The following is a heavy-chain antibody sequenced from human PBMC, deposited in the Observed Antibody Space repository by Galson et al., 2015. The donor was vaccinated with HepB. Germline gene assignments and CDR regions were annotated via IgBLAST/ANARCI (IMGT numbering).Heavy chain of an antibody. J-gene: IGHJ4*02. CDR3: ARDLAVAAPGDFDY. CDR2: TYYRSMWEN. V-gene: IGHV6-1*01. D-gene: IGHD6-19*01. Sequence: CAISGDSVSNNRAAWSWIRQSPSRGLEWLGRTYYRSMWENDFAVSVKSRITFHPDTSKNQFSLQLNSVTPEDTAVYFCARDLAVAAPGDFDYWGQGILVTVSS. CDR1: GDSVSNNRAA.